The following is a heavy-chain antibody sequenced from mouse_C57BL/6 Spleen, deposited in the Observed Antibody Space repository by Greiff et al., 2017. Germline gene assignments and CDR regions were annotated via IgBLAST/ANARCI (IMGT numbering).Heavy chain of an antibody. Sequence: VQLQQSGAELMKPGASVKLSCKATGYTFTGYWIEWVQQRPGHGLEWIGEILPGSGSTNYNEKFKGQATFTAATSYNTAYLQLTSLTSEDSAVYSVASRVYDCSSPTSYFDVWGTGTTVTVSS. CDR2: ILPGSGST. CDR1: GYTFTGYW. CDR3: ASRVYDCSSPTSYFDV. D-gene: IGHD1-1*01. V-gene: IGHV1-9*01. J-gene: IGHJ1*03.